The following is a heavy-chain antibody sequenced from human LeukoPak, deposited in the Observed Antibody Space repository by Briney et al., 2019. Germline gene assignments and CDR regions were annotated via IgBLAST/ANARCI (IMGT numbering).Heavy chain of an antibody. D-gene: IGHD6-6*01. V-gene: IGHV3-74*01. CDR1: GFTLSNYW. CDR2: INTDGSST. CDR3: ARGYSSSYRIDY. J-gene: IGHJ4*02. Sequence: GGSLRLSCAASGFTLSNYWMHWVRQAPGKGLVWVSRINTDGSSTTYADSVKGRFTISRDNAKNTLYLQMNSLSAEDTAVYYCARGYSSSYRIDYWGQGTLVTVSP.